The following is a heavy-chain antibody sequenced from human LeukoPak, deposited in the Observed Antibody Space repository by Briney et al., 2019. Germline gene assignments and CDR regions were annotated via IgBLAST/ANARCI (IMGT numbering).Heavy chain of an antibody. CDR2: IKSKTDGGTT. J-gene: IGHJ4*02. CDR3: AKDVGKWESLHFFDY. V-gene: IGHV3-15*07. D-gene: IGHD1-26*01. Sequence: GGSLRLSCAASGFTFSNAWMNWVRQAPGKGLEWVGRIKSKTDGGTTDYAAPVEGRFTISRDDSRNMLYLQMNSLRGDDTAVYYCAKDVGKWESLHFFDYWGQGTLVTVSS. CDR1: GFTFSNAW.